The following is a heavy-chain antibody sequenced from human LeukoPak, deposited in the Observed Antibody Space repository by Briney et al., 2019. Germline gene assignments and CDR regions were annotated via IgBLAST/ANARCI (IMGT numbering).Heavy chain of an antibody. Sequence: GGSLRLSCAASGFSFSTYNMNWVRQAPGKGLEWISYISGSSGFIYYADSVKGRFTISRDNAKNSLYLQMNSLRAEDTAVYYCAKRIQSAMAMGYWGQGTLVTVSS. CDR1: GFSFSTYN. CDR3: AKRIQSAMAMGY. J-gene: IGHJ4*02. CDR2: ISGSSGFI. D-gene: IGHD5-18*01. V-gene: IGHV3-48*01.